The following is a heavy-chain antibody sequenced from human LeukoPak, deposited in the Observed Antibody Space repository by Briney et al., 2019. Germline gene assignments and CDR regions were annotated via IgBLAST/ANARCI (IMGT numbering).Heavy chain of an antibody. CDR1: GYTFTSYY. CDR2: INPSGGST. CDR3: ARHRPPYDY. Sequence: ASVKVSCKASGYTFTSYYMHWVRQAPGQGLEWVGIINPSGGSTSYTQKFQGRVTMTADTSTTTAYMELRSLRYDDTAVYYCARHRPPYDYWGQGTLLTVSS. J-gene: IGHJ4*02. V-gene: IGHV1-46*01.